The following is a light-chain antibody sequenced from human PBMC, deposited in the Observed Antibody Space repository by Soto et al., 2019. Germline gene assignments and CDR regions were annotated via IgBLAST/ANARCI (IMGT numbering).Light chain of an antibody. CDR3: QQRSDWPLT. CDR2: GPS. Sequence: ELVLPQSXGTVSLSPREXXXXXSXACQSVSSSYVDLSTHQXGKAPRLLIYGPSXRATGITARLRGSGSGADFTLTISSLEPEEGAVYYCQQRSDWPLTFVGGTKVDIK. V-gene: IGKV3D-20*02. J-gene: IGKJ4*01. CDR1: QSVSSSY.